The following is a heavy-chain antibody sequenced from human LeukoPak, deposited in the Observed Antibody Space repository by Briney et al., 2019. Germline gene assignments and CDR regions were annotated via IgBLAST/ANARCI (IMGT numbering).Heavy chain of an antibody. J-gene: IGHJ5*02. V-gene: IGHV3-53*01. CDR2: IYSGGNT. D-gene: IGHD6-13*01. CDR3: ARDRPAAGLDP. Sequence: GGSLRLSCAASGFSFNTYAMSWVRQAPGKGLEWVSVIYSGGNTYYADSVKGRFTISRDNSKNTLYLQMNSLSAEDTAIYYCARDRPAAGLDPWGQGTLVTVSS. CDR1: GFSFNTYA.